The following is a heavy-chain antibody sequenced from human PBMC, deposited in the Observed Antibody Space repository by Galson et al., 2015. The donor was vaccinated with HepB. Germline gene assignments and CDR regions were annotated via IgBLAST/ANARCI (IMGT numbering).Heavy chain of an antibody. J-gene: IGHJ4*02. CDR3: TSLYDNRGYHRGY. D-gene: IGHD3-22*01. Sequence: SLRLSCAASGFIFSNAWMHWIRRAPGKGLEWVGLIKSESDGGTTDYGAPVIGRFTISRDDSNLYLQMNSLRTEDTAVYYCTSLYDNRGYHRGYWGQGALVTVSS. V-gene: IGHV3-15*01. CDR2: IKSESDGGTT. CDR1: GFIFSNAW.